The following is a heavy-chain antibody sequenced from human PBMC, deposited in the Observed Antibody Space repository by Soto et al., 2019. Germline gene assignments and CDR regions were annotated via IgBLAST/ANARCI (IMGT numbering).Heavy chain of an antibody. CDR3: ARRGDYYYYYAMDV. CDR1: GGTFSSYA. Sequence: ASVKVSCKASGGTFSSYAMHWVRQAPGQGLEWMGWINPNNGGTNYAQKFKGRVTMTRDTSISTAYMELSSLTSDDTAVYYCARRGDYYYYYAMDVWGQGTTVTVSS. D-gene: IGHD3-10*01. CDR2: INPNNGGT. J-gene: IGHJ6*02. V-gene: IGHV1-2*02.